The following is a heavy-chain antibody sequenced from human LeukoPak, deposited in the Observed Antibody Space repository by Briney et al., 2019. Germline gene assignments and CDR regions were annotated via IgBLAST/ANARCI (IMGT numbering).Heavy chain of an antibody. D-gene: IGHD2-15*01. V-gene: IGHV3-23*01. CDR3: AKGPAPYCSGGSCYSPHWYFDL. J-gene: IGHJ2*01. Sequence: GGSLRLSCAASGFTFSSYAMSWVRQAPGKGLEWVSAISGSGGSTYYADSVTGRFTISSDNPKNTVYLQMNSLSAEDTAVYYCAKGPAPYCSGGSCYSPHWYFDLWGRGTLVTVSS. CDR2: ISGSGGST. CDR1: GFTFSSYA.